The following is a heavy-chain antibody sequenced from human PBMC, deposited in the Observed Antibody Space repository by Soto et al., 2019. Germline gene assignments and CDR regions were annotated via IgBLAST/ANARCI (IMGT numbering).Heavy chain of an antibody. CDR3: ASSYYGSGTPDYYGMDV. Sequence: QVQLVQSGAEVKKPGASVKVSCKASGYTFTNYGITWVRQAPGQGLEWMGWISAYTGNTNYAQKLQGRVTMTTDTSTTTADMELRSLRSDDTAVDYCASSYYGSGTPDYYGMDVWGQGTTVTVSS. V-gene: IGHV1-18*01. CDR2: ISAYTGNT. J-gene: IGHJ6*02. D-gene: IGHD3-10*01. CDR1: GYTFTNYG.